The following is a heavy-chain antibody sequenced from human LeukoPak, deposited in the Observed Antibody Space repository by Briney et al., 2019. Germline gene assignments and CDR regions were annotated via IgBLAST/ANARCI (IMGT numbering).Heavy chain of an antibody. Sequence: GGSLRLSCVASGFTFSRFWMSWVRQAPGKGLEWVANIRQDGSQKNYVDSVKGRFTISRDNAKNSLYLQMNSLRGEDTAVYYCARVSNYYGSGSYYPLGYWGQGTLVTVSS. J-gene: IGHJ4*02. CDR2: IRQDGSQK. D-gene: IGHD3-10*01. V-gene: IGHV3-7*01. CDR1: GFTFSRFW. CDR3: ARVSNYYGSGSYYPLGY.